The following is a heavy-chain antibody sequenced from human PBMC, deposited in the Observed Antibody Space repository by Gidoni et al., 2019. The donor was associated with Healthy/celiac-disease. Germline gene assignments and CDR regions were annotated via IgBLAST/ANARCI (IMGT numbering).Heavy chain of an antibody. D-gene: IGHD6-19*01. CDR3: ARWRRVAGKNWFDP. V-gene: IGHV3-21*01. J-gene: IGHJ5*02. CDR2: ISSSSSYI. CDR1: GFTFSSYS. Sequence: EVQLVESGGGLVKPGGSLRLSCAASGFTFSSYSMNWVRQAPGKGLEWVSSISSSSSYIYYADSVKGRFTISRDNAKNSLYLQMNSLRAEDTAVYYCARWRRVAGKNWFDPWGQGTLVTVSS.